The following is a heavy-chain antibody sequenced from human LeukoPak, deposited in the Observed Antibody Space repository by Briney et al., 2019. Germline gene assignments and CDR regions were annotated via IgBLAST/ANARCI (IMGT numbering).Heavy chain of an antibody. CDR3: ARVFSSSWYLEAIDY. Sequence: GASVKVSCKASGYTFTSYGISWVRQAPGQGLEWMGWISAHNGNTNYAQKLQGRVTMTTDTSTSTAYMELRSLRSDDTAVYYCARVFSSSWYLEAIDYWGQGTLVTVSS. CDR1: GYTFTSYG. J-gene: IGHJ4*02. V-gene: IGHV1-18*01. CDR2: ISAHNGNT. D-gene: IGHD6-13*01.